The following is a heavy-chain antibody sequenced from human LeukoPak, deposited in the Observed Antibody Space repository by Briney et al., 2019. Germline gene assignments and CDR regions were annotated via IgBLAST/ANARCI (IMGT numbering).Heavy chain of an antibody. Sequence: PGGSLRLSCAASGFTFSSFWMHWVRQAPGKGLVWVSRLNTGGSSTTYADFVKGRFTISRDNAKNTLYLQMNSLRVEDTAMYYCARVRGYDTSDFDYWGQGTLVTVSS. CDR2: LNTGGSST. CDR1: GFTFSSFW. CDR3: ARVRGYDTSDFDY. V-gene: IGHV3-74*01. D-gene: IGHD3-22*01. J-gene: IGHJ4*02.